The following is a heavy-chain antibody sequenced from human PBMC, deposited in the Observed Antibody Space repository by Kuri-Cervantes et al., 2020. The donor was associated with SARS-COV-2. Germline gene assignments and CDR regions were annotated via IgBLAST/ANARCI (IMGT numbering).Heavy chain of an antibody. Sequence: LSLTCAASGFTFSSYSMNWVRQAPGKGLEWVSSISSSSSYIYYADSVKGRFTISRDNSKNTLYLQMNSLRDEDTAVYYCARDERYYDILTGDGNAFDIWGQGTMVTVSS. V-gene: IGHV3-21*01. CDR1: GFTFSSYS. D-gene: IGHD3-9*01. J-gene: IGHJ3*02. CDR3: ARDERYYDILTGDGNAFDI. CDR2: ISSSSSYI.